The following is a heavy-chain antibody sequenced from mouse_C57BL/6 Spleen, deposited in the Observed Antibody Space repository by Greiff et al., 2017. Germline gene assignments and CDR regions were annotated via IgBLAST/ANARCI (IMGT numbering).Heavy chain of an antibody. CDR1: GYTFTSYW. CDR2: INPSSGYT. V-gene: IGHV1-7*01. J-gene: IGHJ4*01. CDR3: ARSASLYAMDY. Sequence: QVQLKESGAELAKPGASVKLSCKASGYTFTSYWMHWVKQRPGQGLEWIGNINPSSGYTKYNQKFKDKATLTADKSSSTAYMQLSSLTYEDSAVYYCARSASLYAMDYWGQGTSVTVSS.